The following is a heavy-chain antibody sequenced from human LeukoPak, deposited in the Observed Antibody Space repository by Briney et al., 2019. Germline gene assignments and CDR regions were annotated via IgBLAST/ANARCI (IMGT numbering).Heavy chain of an antibody. V-gene: IGHV5-51*01. J-gene: IGHJ4*02. Sequence: GESLKISCQGSGYRFSTYWIGWVRQMPGKGLEWMGIIYPGDSDTRYSPSFQGQVTITADQSINTAYLQWTGLKASDTAIYFCARRFFDYDENKRAYHFDYWGQGTLVTVSS. CDR1: GYRFSTYW. CDR3: ARRFFDYDENKRAYHFDY. CDR2: IYPGDSDT. D-gene: IGHD4-17*01.